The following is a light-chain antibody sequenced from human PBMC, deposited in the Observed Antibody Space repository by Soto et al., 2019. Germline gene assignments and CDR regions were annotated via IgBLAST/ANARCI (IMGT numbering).Light chain of an antibody. CDR1: QSISSY. CDR2: AAS. CDR3: QQSYSTPFT. V-gene: IGKV1-39*01. J-gene: IGKJ3*01. Sequence: DIQMTQSPSSVSASVGARVTLPCLASQSISSYLNWYQQKPGKAPKLLIYAASSLQSGVPSRFSGSGSGTDFTLTISSLQPEDFATYYCQQSYSTPFTFGPGTKVDI.